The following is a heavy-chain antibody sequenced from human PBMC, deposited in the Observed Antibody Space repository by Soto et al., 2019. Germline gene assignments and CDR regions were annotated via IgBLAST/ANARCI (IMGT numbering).Heavy chain of an antibody. Sequence: GSLRLSCSASGFTFSSYATHWVRQAPGKGLEYVSSISTNGGSTHYADSVKGRFTISRDNSKNTQYLQMSSLRADDTAVYYCVKGEYYYDSSGYYPLDYWGQGTLVTVSS. D-gene: IGHD3-22*01. V-gene: IGHV3-64D*06. CDR1: GFTFSSYA. CDR2: ISTNGGST. J-gene: IGHJ4*02. CDR3: VKGEYYYDSSGYYPLDY.